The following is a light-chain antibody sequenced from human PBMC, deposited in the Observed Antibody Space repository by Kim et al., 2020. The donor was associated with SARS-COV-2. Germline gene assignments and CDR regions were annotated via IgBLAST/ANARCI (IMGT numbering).Light chain of an antibody. CDR3: SSYTSSSTWV. CDR2: DVS. V-gene: IGLV2-14*01. Sequence: QSALTQPASVSGSTGQSITISCTGTSSDVGGYNYVSCYQQHPGKASKLMIFDVSKRPSGVSNRFSGSKSGNTASLTISGLQAEDEADYYCSSYTSSSTWVFGGGTQLTVL. CDR1: SSDVGGYNY. J-gene: IGLJ3*02.